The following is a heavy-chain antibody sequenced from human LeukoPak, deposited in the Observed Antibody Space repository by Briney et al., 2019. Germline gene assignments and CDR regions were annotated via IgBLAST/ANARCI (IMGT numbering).Heavy chain of an antibody. CDR3: ARHVVAVGFDY. D-gene: IGHD3-22*01. J-gene: IGHJ4*02. CDR2: ITSSSSYI. V-gene: IGHV3-21*01. CDR1: GFTFSSYT. Sequence: GGSLRLSCAASGFTFSSYTMNWVRQAPGKGLEWVSSITSSSSYIYYADSVMGRFTISRDNANNSLYLQMNSLRAEDTAVYYCARHVVAVGFDYWGQGTLVTVSS.